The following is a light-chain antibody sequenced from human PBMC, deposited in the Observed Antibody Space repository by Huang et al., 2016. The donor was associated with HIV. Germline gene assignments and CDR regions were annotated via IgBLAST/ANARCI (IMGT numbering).Light chain of an antibody. Sequence: DVVMTQSPLSLPVTLGQPASISCKSSQSLLHSAGNTYLNWFQQRPGQAPRRLIYKVSNRDSWVPDRFSGSGSGTDFTLKSSRVEAEDVGVYYCMQGTHWPPWTFGQGTKVEIK. CDR2: KVS. CDR3: MQGTHWPPWT. V-gene: IGKV2-30*02. CDR1: QSLLHSAGNTY. J-gene: IGKJ1*01.